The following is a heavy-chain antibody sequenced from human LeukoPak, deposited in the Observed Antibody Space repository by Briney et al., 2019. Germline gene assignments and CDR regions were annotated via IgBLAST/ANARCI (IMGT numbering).Heavy chain of an antibody. CDR3: AREGPGNYDILTEDWFDP. CDR1: GFAFSSYT. D-gene: IGHD3-9*01. CDR2: ISTSSSYI. J-gene: IGHJ5*02. V-gene: IGHV3-21*01. Sequence: GGSLRLSCAASGFAFSSYTMNWVRQAPGKGLEWVSFISTSSSYIYYADSVKGRFTISRDNAKNSLYLQMNSLRAEDTAVYYCAREGPGNYDILTEDWFDPWGQGTLVTVSS.